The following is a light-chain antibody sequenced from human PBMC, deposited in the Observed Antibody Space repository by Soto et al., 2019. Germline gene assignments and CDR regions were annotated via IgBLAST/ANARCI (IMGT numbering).Light chain of an antibody. CDR3: QQSYSWPPT. Sequence: IQVTQLPSCLSASERARLTITCPPTQGLSSHLAWHQQKPGKAPKLLIYEVSSLERGVPSRFSASGSGTDFTLIISSLQPEDFAIYYCQQSYSWPPTFGGGTKVDIK. V-gene: IGKV1-39*01. CDR2: EVS. J-gene: IGKJ4*01. CDR1: QGLSSH.